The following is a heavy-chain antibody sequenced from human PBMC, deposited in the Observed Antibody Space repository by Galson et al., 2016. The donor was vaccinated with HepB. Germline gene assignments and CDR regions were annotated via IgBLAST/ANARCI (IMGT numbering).Heavy chain of an antibody. CDR3: ATWEPGPN. J-gene: IGHJ4*02. D-gene: IGHD1-26*01. CDR2: IIPILGTA. V-gene: IGHV1-69*13. CDR1: GGTFSSYV. Sequence: SVKVSCKASGGTFSSYVISWVRQAPGQGPEWMGGIIPILGTADYAQRFQGRVTITADESTSTAYMELSSLRSDDTAVYYCATWEPGPNWGQGTLVTVSS.